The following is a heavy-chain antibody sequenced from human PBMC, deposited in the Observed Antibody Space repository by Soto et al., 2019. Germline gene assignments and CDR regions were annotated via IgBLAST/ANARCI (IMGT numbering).Heavy chain of an antibody. Sequence: QVQLVQSGAEVKKPGSSVKVSCKASGGTFSSYTISWVRQAPGQGLEWMGRIIPILGIATYAQKFQGRVTITADKSTSTAYMELSSLRSEDTAVYYCARDDGLAYCGGDCYSWGPGTLVTVSS. CDR1: GGTFSSYT. D-gene: IGHD2-21*02. CDR3: ARDDGLAYCGGDCYS. V-gene: IGHV1-69*02. J-gene: IGHJ4*02. CDR2: IIPILGIA.